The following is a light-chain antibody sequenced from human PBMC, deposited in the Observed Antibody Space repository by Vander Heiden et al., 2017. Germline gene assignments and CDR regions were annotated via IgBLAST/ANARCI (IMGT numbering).Light chain of an antibody. CDR1: ALPKKY. V-gene: IGLV3-16*01. Sequence: SYELTQPPSVSVSLGQMARITCSGAALPKKYAYWYQQKPGQFPVLVIYKDSERPSGIPERFSGSSSGTIVTLTISGVQAEDEADYYCLSADSSGTYPYWVFGGGTKLTVL. CDR3: LSADSSGTYPYWV. CDR2: KDS. J-gene: IGLJ3*02.